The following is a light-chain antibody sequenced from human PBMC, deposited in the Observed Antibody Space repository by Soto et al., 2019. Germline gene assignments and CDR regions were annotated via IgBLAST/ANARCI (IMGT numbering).Light chain of an antibody. Sequence: QSALTQPASVSGSRGQSITISCTGTSSDVGADNFVYWYQQHPGKLPKLMIFGVSRRPSGVSDRFSGSKSGNTASLTISGLQAEDEADYYCNSYTSSITHVFGSGTKLTVL. J-gene: IGLJ1*01. CDR3: NSYTSSITHV. V-gene: IGLV2-14*03. CDR1: SSDVGADNF. CDR2: GVS.